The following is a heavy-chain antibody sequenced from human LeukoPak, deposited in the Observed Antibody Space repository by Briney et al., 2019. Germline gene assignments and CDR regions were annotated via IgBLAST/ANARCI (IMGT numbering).Heavy chain of an antibody. CDR2: INHSGST. CDR1: GGSPSGYY. CDR3: ASQAVAGPGSDY. V-gene: IGHV4-34*01. Sequence: SETLSLTCAVYGGSPSGYYWSWISHPPGKGLEWIGEINHSGSTNYNTSLKSRVTISVATSKKQSSLKLRSLTAAETAGYYCASQAVAGPGSDYWGQGTLVTVSS. D-gene: IGHD6-19*01. J-gene: IGHJ4*02.